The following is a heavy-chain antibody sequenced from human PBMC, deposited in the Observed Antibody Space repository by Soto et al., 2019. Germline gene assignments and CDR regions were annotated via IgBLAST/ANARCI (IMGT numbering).Heavy chain of an antibody. V-gene: IGHV1-2*02. D-gene: IGHD3-16*01. CDR3: ARTYYDYVWGTSTAFDY. Sequence: ASVKVSCKASGYTFTAYCLNWVRLAPGQGLEWMGWIDPNTGDTKYGQKFQGRVTMTRDTSISTAYMELSSLRSDDTAVYYCARTYYDYVWGTSTAFDYWGQGTRVTVSS. CDR1: GYTFTAYC. J-gene: IGHJ4*02. CDR2: IDPNTGDT.